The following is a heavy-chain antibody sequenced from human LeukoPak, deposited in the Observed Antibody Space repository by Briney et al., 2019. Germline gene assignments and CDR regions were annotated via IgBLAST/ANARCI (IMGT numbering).Heavy chain of an antibody. CDR1: GDLFTSYW. CDR3: ARHGATGPSD. CDR2: IYPGNSEA. J-gene: IGHJ4*02. Sequence: GESLQISCQGSGDLFTSYWIGWVSQMPGKGLEWMGLIYPGNSEAKYSPSYQGQVTISADNSVNTAYVQWSSLKASDTAIYYCARHGATGPSDWGQGTLVTVSS. V-gene: IGHV5-51*01.